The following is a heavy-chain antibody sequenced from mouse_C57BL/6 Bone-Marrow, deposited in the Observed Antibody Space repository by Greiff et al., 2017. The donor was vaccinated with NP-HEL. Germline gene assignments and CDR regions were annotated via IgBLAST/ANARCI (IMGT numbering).Heavy chain of an antibody. CDR2: LDPNSGGT. CDR3: ARYYYGSRGWYFDV. D-gene: IGHD1-1*01. J-gene: IGHJ1*03. V-gene: IGHV1-72*01. Sequence: QVQLQQPGADLVQPGASVKLSCKASGYTFTSYWMHWVKQRPGRCLEWIGRLDPNSGGTKFNEKFKTKATLTVDKPSSTAYMQLSSLTSEDSAVYYCARYYYGSRGWYFDVWGTGTTVTVSS. CDR1: GYTFTSYW.